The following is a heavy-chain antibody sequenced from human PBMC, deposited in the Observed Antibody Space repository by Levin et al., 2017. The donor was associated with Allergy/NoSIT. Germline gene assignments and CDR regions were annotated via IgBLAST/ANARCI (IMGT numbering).Heavy chain of an antibody. V-gene: IGHV4-39*01. CDR2: IYYSGST. J-gene: IGHJ6*02. CDR1: GGSISSRSYY. D-gene: IGHD6-13*01. CDR3: ASIAAAGPTLYYYYGMDV. Sequence: ESLKISCTVSGGSISSRSYYWGWIRQPPGKGLEWIGSIYYSGSTYYNPSLKSRVTISVDTSKNQFSLKLSSVTAADTAVYYCASIAAAGPTLYYYYGMDVWGQGTTVTVSS.